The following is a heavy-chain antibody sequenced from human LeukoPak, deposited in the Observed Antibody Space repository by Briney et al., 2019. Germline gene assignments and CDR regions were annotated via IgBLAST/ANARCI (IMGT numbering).Heavy chain of an antibody. CDR2: IWYDGSNK. J-gene: IGHJ5*02. D-gene: IGHD1-26*01. Sequence: PGGSLRLSCAASGFTFSLYWMNWVRRAPGKGLEWVAVIWYDGSNKYYADSVKGRFTISRDNSKNTLYLQMNGLRAEDTAVYYCARESAIVGATWWFDPWGQGTLVTVSS. V-gene: IGHV3-33*08. CDR1: GFTFSLYW. CDR3: ARESAIVGATWWFDP.